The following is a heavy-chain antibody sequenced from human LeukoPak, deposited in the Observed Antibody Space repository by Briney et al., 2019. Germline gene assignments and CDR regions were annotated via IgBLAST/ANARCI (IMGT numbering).Heavy chain of an antibody. D-gene: IGHD3-16*01. CDR2: IYYSGST. CDR3: VRGSTLRHYQY. J-gene: IGHJ4*02. Sequence: PSETLSLTCTVSGGSISSSPYYWGWIRRPPGKWLEWIGSIYYSGSTYYNPSLKSRVTVSVDTSKNQFSLKLSSVTAADTAVYYCVRGSTLRHYQYWGQGTLVTVSS. CDR1: GGSISSSPYY. V-gene: IGHV4-39*01.